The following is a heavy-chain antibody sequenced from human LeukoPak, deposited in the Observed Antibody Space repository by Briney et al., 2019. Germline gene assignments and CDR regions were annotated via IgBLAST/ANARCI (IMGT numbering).Heavy chain of an antibody. CDR2: ISSSSSTI. CDR3: ARENDGYCSSTSCYGGERYYYYYYMDV. D-gene: IGHD2-2*01. Sequence: PGGSLRLSCAASGFTFSSYSMNWVRQAPGKRLEWVSYISSSSSTIYYADSVKGRFTISRDNAKNSLYLQMNSLRAEDTAVYYCARENDGYCSSTSCYGGERYYYYYYMDVWGKGTTVTVSS. V-gene: IGHV3-48*01. CDR1: GFTFSSYS. J-gene: IGHJ6*03.